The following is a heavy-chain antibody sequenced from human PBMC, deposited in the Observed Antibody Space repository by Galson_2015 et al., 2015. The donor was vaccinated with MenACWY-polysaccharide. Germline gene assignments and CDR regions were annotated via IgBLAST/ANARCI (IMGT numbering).Heavy chain of an antibody. V-gene: IGHV3-7*03. CDR2: IKKDGSEK. CDR3: AKWGMAGVPAATLS. Sequence: SLRLSCAASGFKFSNYWMTWVRQAPGKGLEWVANIKKDGSEKHYVDSVKGRFTISRDNAKNSLYLQMNSLRAEDTAVYYCAKWGMAGVPAATLSWCQGTLVTGSS. J-gene: IGHJ5*02. D-gene: IGHD2-2*01. CDR1: GFKFSNYW.